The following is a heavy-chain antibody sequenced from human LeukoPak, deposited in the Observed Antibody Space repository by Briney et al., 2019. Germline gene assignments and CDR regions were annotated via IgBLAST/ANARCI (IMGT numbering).Heavy chain of an antibody. CDR1: GGSTSSYY. CDR2: IYTSGST. Sequence: SETLSLTCTVSGGSTSSYYWSWIRQPAGKGLEWIGRIYTSGSTNYNPSLKSRVTMSVDTSKNQLSLKLSSVTAADTAVYYCAREYYDILTGYGIHWYFDLWGRGTLVTVSS. CDR3: AREYYDILTGYGIHWYFDL. V-gene: IGHV4-4*07. J-gene: IGHJ2*01. D-gene: IGHD3-9*01.